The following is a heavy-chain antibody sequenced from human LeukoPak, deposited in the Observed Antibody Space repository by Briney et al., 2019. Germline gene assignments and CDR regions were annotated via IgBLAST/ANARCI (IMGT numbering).Heavy chain of an antibody. V-gene: IGHV1-18*01. CDR3: ARDGPDIVVVVAATLGFDY. CDR2: ISAYNGNT. D-gene: IGHD2-15*01. Sequence: ASVKVSCKASGYTFTSYDINWVRQATGQGLEWMGWISAYNGNTNYAQKLQGRVTMTTDTSTSTAYMELRSLRSDDTAVYYCARDGPDIVVVVAATLGFDYWGQGTLVTVSS. J-gene: IGHJ4*02. CDR1: GYTFTSYD.